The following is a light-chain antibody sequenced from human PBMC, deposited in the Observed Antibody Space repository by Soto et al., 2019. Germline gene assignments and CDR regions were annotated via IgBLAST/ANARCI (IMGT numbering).Light chain of an antibody. Sequence: EIVLTQSPGTLSLSPGDRATLSCRASQRLSASDIAWYQQKPGQAPKFLIYGVSSRATGVPDRFSGSGSGTDFTLTISRLEPEDFAVYHCQQYGSSPLITFGQGTRLEIK. CDR1: QRLSASD. V-gene: IGKV3-20*01. CDR3: QQYGSSPLIT. J-gene: IGKJ5*01. CDR2: GVS.